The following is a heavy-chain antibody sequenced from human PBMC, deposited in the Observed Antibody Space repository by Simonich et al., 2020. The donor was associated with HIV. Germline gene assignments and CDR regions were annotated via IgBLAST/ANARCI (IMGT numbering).Heavy chain of an antibody. J-gene: IGHJ6*02. CDR3: ARVGVTPYYYYGMDV. V-gene: IGHV1-3*01. CDR2: INSDNGNK. Sequence: QVQLVQSGAEVKKPGASVKVSCKASVYTFTNYAMHWVRQAPEKRLEWNGWINSDNGNKKYSQKLQSRVTITRDTSASTAYMERSSLRSEDTAVDYCARVGVTPYYYYGMDVWGQGTKVTVSS. CDR1: VYTFTNYA. D-gene: IGHD4-4*01.